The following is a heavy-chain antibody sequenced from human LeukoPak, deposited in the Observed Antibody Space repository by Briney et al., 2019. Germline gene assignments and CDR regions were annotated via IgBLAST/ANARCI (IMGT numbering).Heavy chain of an antibody. J-gene: IGHJ4*02. CDR3: ARTKKGVLYSATFYY. D-gene: IGHD2/OR15-2a*01. CDR2: IYRSGST. V-gene: IGHV4-38-2*02. CDR1: GYSISSGYY. Sequence: SETLSLTCIVSGYSISSGYYWGWIRQPPGKGLEWVGSIYRSGSTYYHPFLKSRATISVDTSKNQFSLKLSSVTAADTAVYYCARTKKGVLYSATFYYWGQGNLVTVSS.